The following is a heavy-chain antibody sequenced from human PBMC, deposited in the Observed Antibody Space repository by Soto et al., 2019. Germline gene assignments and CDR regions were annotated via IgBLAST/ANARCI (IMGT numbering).Heavy chain of an antibody. CDR1: GVSFNNNG. CDR2: VSPPFRTS. CDR3: ARVLYYGSGSYSPYGMDV. J-gene: IGHJ6*02. V-gene: IGHV1-69*01. D-gene: IGHD3-10*01. Sequence: QVQLVQSGAEVKKPGSSVKVSCKTSGVSFNNNGLGRVRQAPGHGLEWMGGVSPPFRTSNYARKFQGRISITADASTGTVNMELSSLTSEDTAQYYCARVLYYGSGSYSPYGMDVWGQGTTVTVSS.